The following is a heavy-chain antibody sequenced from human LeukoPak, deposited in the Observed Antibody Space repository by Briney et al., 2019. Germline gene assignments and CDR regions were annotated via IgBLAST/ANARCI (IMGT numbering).Heavy chain of an antibody. J-gene: IGHJ5*02. V-gene: IGHV1-69*13. CDR3: ASVVMVRGVSWFDP. CDR2: IIPIFGTA. CDR1: GGTFSSYA. D-gene: IGHD3-10*01. Sequence: SVKVSCKASGGTFSSYAISWVRQAPGQGLEWMGGIIPIFGTANHAQKFQGRVTITADESTSTAYMELSSLRSEDTAVYYCASVVMVRGVSWFDPWGQGTLVTVSS.